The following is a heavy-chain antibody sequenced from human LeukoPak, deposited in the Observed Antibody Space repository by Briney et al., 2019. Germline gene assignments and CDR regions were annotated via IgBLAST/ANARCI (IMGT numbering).Heavy chain of an antibody. Sequence: PGGSLRLSCAASGFIFSTHDVNWVRQAPGKGLEWVSFINSRSSTIYYADSVKGRFTISRDNSKNSLYLQMNSLRAEDTAVYYCAKEFTYGSGSYYTIDYWGQGTLVTVSS. V-gene: IGHV3-48*04. D-gene: IGHD3-10*01. CDR3: AKEFTYGSGSYYTIDY. CDR2: INSRSSTI. CDR1: GFIFSTHD. J-gene: IGHJ4*02.